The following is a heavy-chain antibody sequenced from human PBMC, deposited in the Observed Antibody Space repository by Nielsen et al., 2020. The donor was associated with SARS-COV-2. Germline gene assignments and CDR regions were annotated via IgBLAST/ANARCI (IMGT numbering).Heavy chain of an antibody. J-gene: IGHJ4*02. CDR3: ARVVGYDFWSGYSSDDY. Sequence: ASVKVSCKASGYTFTSYAMNWVRQAPGQGLEWMRWINTNTGNPTYAQGFTGRFVFSLDTSVSTAYLQISSLKAEDTAVYYCARVVGYDFWSGYSSDDYWGQGTLVTVSS. V-gene: IGHV7-4-1*02. CDR1: GYTFTSYA. D-gene: IGHD3-3*01. CDR2: INTNTGNP.